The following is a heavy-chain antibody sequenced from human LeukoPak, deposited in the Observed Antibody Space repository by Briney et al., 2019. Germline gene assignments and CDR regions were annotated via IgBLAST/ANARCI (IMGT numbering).Heavy chain of an antibody. CDR3: ARSYSSSSPYNWFDP. Sequence: SETLSLTCTVSGDSISSYYWSWLRQPPGRGLEWIGYIYYSGSSNYNPSLKSRVTISVDTSKNQFSLKLSSVTAADTAVYYCARSYSSSSPYNWFDPWGQGTLVTVSS. J-gene: IGHJ5*02. CDR2: IYYSGSS. CDR1: GDSISSYY. V-gene: IGHV4-59*01. D-gene: IGHD6-13*01.